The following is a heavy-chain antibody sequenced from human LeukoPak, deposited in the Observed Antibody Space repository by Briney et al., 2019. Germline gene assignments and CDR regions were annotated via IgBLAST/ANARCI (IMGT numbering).Heavy chain of an antibody. D-gene: IGHD6-6*01. CDR3: GKDLRWTIAASTDY. CDR1: ASIVGIYG. V-gene: IGHV3-33*06. Sequence: PGRSLSLSGTPLASIVGIYGWQCVRHPPGKGGEGVPVMLDDGNNEYYVESVKGRFTISRDNSKNTLYLQMNSLRAEDTAVYHCGKDLRWTIAASTDYWGQGTLVTVPS. CDR2: MLDDGNNE. J-gene: IGHJ4*02.